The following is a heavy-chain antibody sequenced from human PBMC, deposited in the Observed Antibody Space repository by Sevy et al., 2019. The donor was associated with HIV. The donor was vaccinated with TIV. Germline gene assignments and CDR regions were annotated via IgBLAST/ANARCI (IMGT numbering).Heavy chain of an antibody. J-gene: IGHJ6*02. V-gene: IGHV3-21*01. D-gene: IGHD6-13*01. Sequence: GGSLRLSCAASGFTFSSYSMNWVRQAPGKGLEWVSSISSSSSYLYYADAVKGRFTISRDNAKNSLYLQMNSLRAEDTAVYYCARARGLGSSSGEDYYYYYGMDVWGQGTTVTVSS. CDR3: ARARGLGSSSGEDYYYYYGMDV. CDR2: ISSSSSYL. CDR1: GFTFSSYS.